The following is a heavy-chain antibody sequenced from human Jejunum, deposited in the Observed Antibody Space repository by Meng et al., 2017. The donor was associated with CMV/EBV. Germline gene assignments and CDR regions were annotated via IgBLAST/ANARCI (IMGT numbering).Heavy chain of an antibody. CDR3: AGFDIFGADTSPPYNHGLDV. CDR1: G. D-gene: IGHD3-3*02. J-gene: IGHJ6*02. CDR2: INTYSGDT. Sequence: GVSWVRQAPGQGLEWMGWINTYSGDTKHAQKLQGRVTMTSDTSATAAYMELGRLTSDDTAVYYCAGFDIFGADTSPPYNHGLDVWGQGTTVTVSS. V-gene: IGHV1-18*01.